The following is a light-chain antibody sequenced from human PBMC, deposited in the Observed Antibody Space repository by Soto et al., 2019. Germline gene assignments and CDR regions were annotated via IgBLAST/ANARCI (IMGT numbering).Light chain of an antibody. Sequence: SYELTQPPSVSVAPGQTAMITCGGNDIGSKSVHWYQQRPGQAPVLVVYDDRDRPSGVPDRFSGSKSGNTASLTVSGLQAEDEADYYCSSYAGSNNCVFGGGTKLTVL. V-gene: IGLV3-21*02. CDR3: SSYAGSNNCV. J-gene: IGLJ3*02. CDR1: DIGSKS. CDR2: DDR.